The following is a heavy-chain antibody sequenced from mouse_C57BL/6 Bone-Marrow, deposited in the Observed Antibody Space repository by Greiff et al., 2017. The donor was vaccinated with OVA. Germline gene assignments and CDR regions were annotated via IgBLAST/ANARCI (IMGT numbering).Heavy chain of an antibody. CDR2: IDPSDSYT. Sequence: VQLQQPGAELVMPGASVKLSCKASGYTFTSYWMHWVKQRPGQGLEWIGEIDPSDSYTNYNQKFKGKSTLTVDKSSSTAYMQLSSLTSEDSAVYYCARRRIHSTYYAMDYWGQGTSVTVSS. CDR1: GYTFTSYW. D-gene: IGHD2-5*01. V-gene: IGHV1-69*01. J-gene: IGHJ4*01. CDR3: ARRRIHSTYYAMDY.